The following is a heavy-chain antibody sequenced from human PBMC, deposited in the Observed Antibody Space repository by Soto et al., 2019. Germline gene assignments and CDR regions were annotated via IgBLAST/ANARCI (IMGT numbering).Heavy chain of an antibody. Sequence: EVQLLESGGGLVQPGGSLRLSCAASGFTFSSCAMSWVRQAPGKGLEWVSAISGSGGNTYYADSVKGRFTISRDNSKNTVYLQMNGRGAEDTAVYYWAKGGQRGGGGYFDYWGQGTLVTVSS. V-gene: IGHV3-23*01. CDR2: ISGSGGNT. CDR3: AKGGQRGGGGYFDY. D-gene: IGHD6-25*01. CDR1: GFTFSSCA. J-gene: IGHJ4*02.